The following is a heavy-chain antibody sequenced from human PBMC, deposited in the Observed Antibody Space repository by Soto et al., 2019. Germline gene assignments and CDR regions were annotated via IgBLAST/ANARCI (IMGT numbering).Heavy chain of an antibody. V-gene: IGHV3-33*01. J-gene: IGHJ6*02. D-gene: IGHD2-8*01. CDR2: IWYDGSNK. CDR3: ARDFVLMVYATRRYYYYGMDV. Sequence: GSLRLSCAASGFTFSSYGMHWVRQAPGKGLEWVAVIWYDGSNKYYADSVKGRFTISRDNSKNTLYLQMNSLRAEDTAVYYCARDFVLMVYATRRYYYYGMDVWGQGTTVTVSS. CDR1: GFTFSSYG.